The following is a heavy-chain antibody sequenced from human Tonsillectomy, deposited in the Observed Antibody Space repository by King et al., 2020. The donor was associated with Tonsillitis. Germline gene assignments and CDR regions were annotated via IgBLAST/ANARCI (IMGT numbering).Heavy chain of an antibody. CDR3: ARATAMTGTTDRCFDP. Sequence: VQLVESGGGLVQPGGSLRLSCAASGFAFSTYWMHWVRQAPGKGLMWVSRVSDDGIHTNYAGSVKGRFTISRDNAENILYLQMNKLRAEDTAVYYCARATAMTGTTDRCFDPWGQGTLVTVSS. D-gene: IGHD1-7*01. V-gene: IGHV3-74*01. CDR1: GFAFSTYW. CDR2: VSDDGIHT. J-gene: IGHJ5*02.